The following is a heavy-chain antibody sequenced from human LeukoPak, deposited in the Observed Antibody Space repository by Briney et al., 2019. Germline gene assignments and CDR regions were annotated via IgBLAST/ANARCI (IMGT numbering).Heavy chain of an antibody. D-gene: IGHD2-15*01. CDR1: GYTFTSYY. J-gene: IGHJ5*02. CDR3: ALVLGYCSGGSCYGGFDP. V-gene: IGHV1-46*01. Sequence: GASVKVSCKASGYTFTSYYMHWVRQAPGQGLEWMGIINPSGGSTSYAQKFQGRVTMTRGTSTSTVYMELSSLRSEDTAVYYCALVLGYCSGGSCYGGFDPWGQGTLVTVSS. CDR2: INPSGGST.